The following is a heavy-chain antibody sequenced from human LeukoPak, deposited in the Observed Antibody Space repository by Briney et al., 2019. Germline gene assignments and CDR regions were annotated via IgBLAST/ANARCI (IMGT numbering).Heavy chain of an antibody. V-gene: IGHV3-21*01. D-gene: IGHD1-7*01. Sequence: GGSLRLSCAASGFTFSSYSMNWVRQAPGKGLEWVSSISSSSSYIYYADSVKGRFTISRDNAKNSLYLQMNSLRAEDTAVYYCARDLWNYDEYYFDYWGQGTLVTVSS. CDR2: ISSSSSYI. CDR1: GFTFSSYS. J-gene: IGHJ4*02. CDR3: ARDLWNYDEYYFDY.